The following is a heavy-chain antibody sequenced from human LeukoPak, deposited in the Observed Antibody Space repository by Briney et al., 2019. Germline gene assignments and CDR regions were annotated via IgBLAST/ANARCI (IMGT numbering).Heavy chain of an antibody. V-gene: IGHV4-34*01. CDR3: ARGGVVPAAKGRNWFDP. Sequence: PSETLSLTCAVYGGSFSGYYWSWICQPPGKGLEWIGEINHSGSTNYNPSLKSRVTISVDTSKNQFSLKLSSVTAADTAVYYCARGGVVPAAKGRNWFDPWGQGTLVTVSS. CDR2: INHSGST. CDR1: GGSFSGYY. D-gene: IGHD2-2*01. J-gene: IGHJ5*02.